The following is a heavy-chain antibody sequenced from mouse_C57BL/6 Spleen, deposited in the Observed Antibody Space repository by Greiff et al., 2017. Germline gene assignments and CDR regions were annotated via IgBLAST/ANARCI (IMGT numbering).Heavy chain of an antibody. V-gene: IGHV1-85*01. Sequence: VQLQASGPELVKPGASVKLSCKASGYTFTSYDINWVKQRPGQGLEWIGWIYPRDGSTKYNEKFKGKATLTVDTSSSTAYMELHSLTSEDAAVYCGARGAQAAWFAYWGQGTLVTVSA. CDR2: IYPRDGST. CDR1: GYTFTSYD. J-gene: IGHJ3*01. D-gene: IGHD3-2*02. CDR3: ARGAQAAWFAY.